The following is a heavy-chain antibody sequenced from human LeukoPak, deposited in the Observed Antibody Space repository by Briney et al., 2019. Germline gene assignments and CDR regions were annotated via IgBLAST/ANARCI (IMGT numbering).Heavy chain of an antibody. Sequence: GGSLRLSCVASGFIVSTNYMSWVRQAPGKGLEWVAVIFRGDGTYHADSVKGRFTISRDTSKNTVYLHMKSLTAEDTAIYYCVKEVPGTTIYDWGQGILVTVSS. CDR1: GFIVSTNY. CDR2: IFRGDGT. D-gene: IGHD4-11*01. V-gene: IGHV3-66*01. J-gene: IGHJ4*02. CDR3: VKEVPGTTIYD.